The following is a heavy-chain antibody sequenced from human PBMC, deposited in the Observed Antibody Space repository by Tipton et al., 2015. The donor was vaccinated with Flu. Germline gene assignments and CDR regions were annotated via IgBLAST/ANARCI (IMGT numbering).Heavy chain of an antibody. D-gene: IGHD2/OR15-2a*01. CDR1: GGSIGVTTYY. CDR3: ARLSLSFNAFDI. V-gene: IGHV4-39*07. J-gene: IGHJ3*02. CDR2: VYYTGGT. Sequence: TLSLTCTVSGGSIGVTTYYWGWIRQPPGKGLEYIGSVYYTGGTYFNPSLKSRVTVSIDPSKKQFSLKLNSVTAADTAVYYCARLSLSFNAFDIWGQGTTVIVSS.